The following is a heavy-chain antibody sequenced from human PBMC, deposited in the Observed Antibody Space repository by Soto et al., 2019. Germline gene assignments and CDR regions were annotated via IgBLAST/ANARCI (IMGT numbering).Heavy chain of an antibody. CDR3: ARIYCSGGSCYSIDY. Sequence: QVQLQQWGAGLLKPSETLSLTCAVYGGSFSGYYWSWIRQPPGKGLEWIGEINHGGSTNYNPSLKSRVTISVDTSKNQFSLKLSSVTAADTAVYYCARIYCSGGSCYSIDYWGQGTLVTVSS. CDR1: GGSFSGYY. V-gene: IGHV4-34*01. J-gene: IGHJ4*02. D-gene: IGHD2-15*01. CDR2: INHGGST.